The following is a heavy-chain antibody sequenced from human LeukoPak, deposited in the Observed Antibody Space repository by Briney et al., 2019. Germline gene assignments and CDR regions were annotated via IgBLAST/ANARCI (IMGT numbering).Heavy chain of an antibody. Sequence: PGGSLRLSCAASGFTVSSNYMSWVRQAPGKGLEWVSYISSSGSTIYYADSVKGRFTISRDNAKNSLYLQMNSLRAEDTAVYYCARDAGAGGSVEYYFDYWGQGTLVTVSS. CDR1: GFTVSSNY. CDR2: ISSSGSTI. J-gene: IGHJ4*02. CDR3: ARDAGAGGSVEYYFDY. V-gene: IGHV3-11*01. D-gene: IGHD3-10*01.